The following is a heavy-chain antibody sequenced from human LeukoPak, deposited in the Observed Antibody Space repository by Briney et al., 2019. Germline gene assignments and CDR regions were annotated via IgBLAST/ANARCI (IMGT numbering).Heavy chain of an antibody. CDR1: GGSISSGDYY. CDR3: ARGRGSGWYWDHDAFDI. D-gene: IGHD6-19*01. CDR2: IYYSGST. J-gene: IGHJ3*02. V-gene: IGHV4-30-4*01. Sequence: SETLSLTCTVSGGSISSGDYYWSWIRQPPGKGLEWIGYIYYSGSTYYNPSLKSRVTISVDTSKNQFSLKLSSVTAADTAVYYCARGRGSGWYWDHDAFDIWGQGTMVTVSS.